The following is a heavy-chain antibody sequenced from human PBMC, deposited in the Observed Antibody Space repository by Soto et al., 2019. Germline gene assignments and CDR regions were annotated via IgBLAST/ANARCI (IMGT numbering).Heavy chain of an antibody. CDR2: INHSGST. J-gene: IGHJ4*02. D-gene: IGHD6-19*01. V-gene: IGHV4-34*01. CDR3: ARGRRWLGPGAVNDY. CDR1: GGSFSGYY. Sequence: QVQLQQWGAGLLKPSETLSLTCAVYGGSFSGYYWSWIRQPPGKGLEWIGEINHSGSTNYNPSLKSRVTISVDTSKNQFSLKLSSVTAADTAVYYCARGRRWLGPGAVNDYWGQGTLVTVSS.